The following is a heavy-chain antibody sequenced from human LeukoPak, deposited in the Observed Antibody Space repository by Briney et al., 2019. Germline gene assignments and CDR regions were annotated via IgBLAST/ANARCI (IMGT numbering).Heavy chain of an antibody. CDR2: VMSQSDGGTT. V-gene: IGHV3-15*01. CDR1: GFTFSNAW. Sequence: GGSLRLSCAGSGFTFSNAWMSWARQPPGKGLEWVARVMSQSDGGTTEYAAPVKGRFTISRDDSENTVYLQMNSLKTEDTAVCFCTRDHWDWGQGILVTVSS. J-gene: IGHJ4*02. CDR3: TRDHWD. D-gene: IGHD7-27*01.